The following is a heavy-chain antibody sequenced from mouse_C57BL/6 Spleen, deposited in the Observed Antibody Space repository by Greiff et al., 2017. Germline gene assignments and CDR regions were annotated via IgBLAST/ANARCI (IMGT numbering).Heavy chain of an antibody. D-gene: IGHD1-1*01. CDR2: IWRGGST. CDR3: AKKGSSYAYAMDY. V-gene: IGHV2-5*01. CDR1: GFSLTSYG. Sequence: VQLQQSGPGLVQPSQSLSITCTVSGFSLTSYGVHWVRQSPGKGLEWLGVIWRGGSTDYNAAFMSRLSITKDNSKSQVFFKMNSLQADDTAIYYCAKKGSSYAYAMDYWGQGTSVTVSS. J-gene: IGHJ4*01.